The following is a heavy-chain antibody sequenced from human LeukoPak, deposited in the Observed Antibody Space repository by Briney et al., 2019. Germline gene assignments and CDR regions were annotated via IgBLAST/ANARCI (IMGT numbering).Heavy chain of an antibody. J-gene: IGHJ5*02. V-gene: IGHV1-69*13. CDR2: IIPIFGTA. CDR1: GGTFSSYA. Sequence: ASVKVSCKASGGTFSSYAISWVRQAPGQGLEWMGGIIPIFGTANYAQKFQGRVTITADESTSTAYMELSSLRSEDTAVYYCARGVVPAAIHNWFDPWGQGTLVTVSS. CDR3: ARGVVPAAIHNWFDP. D-gene: IGHD2-2*01.